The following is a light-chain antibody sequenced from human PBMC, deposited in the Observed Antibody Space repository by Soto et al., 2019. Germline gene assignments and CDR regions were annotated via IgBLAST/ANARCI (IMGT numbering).Light chain of an antibody. CDR2: DAS. CDR1: QSVGTY. CDR3: QQRSNWPGT. V-gene: IGKV3-11*01. Sequence: EIVLPQSQATLSLSPGERAILSCRASQSVGTYLAWYQQKPGQAPRLLIYDASNRATGIPARFGGSGSGTDFTLTINSLEPEDFAVYYCQQRSNWPGTFGPGTKVDSK. J-gene: IGKJ3*01.